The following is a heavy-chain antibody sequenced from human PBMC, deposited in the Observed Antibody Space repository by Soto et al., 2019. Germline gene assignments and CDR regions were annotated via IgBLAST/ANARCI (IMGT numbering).Heavy chain of an antibody. J-gene: IGHJ6*02. CDR3: ARDRTHCSGVCYSSYYYGLDV. D-gene: IGHD2-21*02. V-gene: IGHV4-38-2*02. CDR2: IYQSGIT. CDR1: GYPIRDGYY. Sequence: PSETLSLTCAMSGYPIRDGYYWGWIRQSPGKGPEWIGSIYQSGITYYNPSLKSRVTLSIDTSKNQISLKLSSVTAADTAVYYCARDRTHCSGVCYSSYYYGLDVWGQGTTVTVSS.